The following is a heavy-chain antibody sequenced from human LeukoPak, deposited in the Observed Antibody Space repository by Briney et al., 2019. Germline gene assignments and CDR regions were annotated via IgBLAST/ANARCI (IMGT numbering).Heavy chain of an antibody. CDR2: IKQDGSEK. J-gene: IGHJ5*02. CDR1: GFTFSSYW. CDR3: AGTGTTRVGSNLNWFDP. V-gene: IGHV3-7*01. D-gene: IGHD1-1*01. Sequence: PGGSLRLSCAASGFTFSSYWMSWVRQAPGKGLEWVANIKQDGSEKYYVDSVKGRFTISRDNAKNSLYLQMNSLRAEDTAVYYCAGTGTTRVGSNLNWFDPWGQGTLVTVSS.